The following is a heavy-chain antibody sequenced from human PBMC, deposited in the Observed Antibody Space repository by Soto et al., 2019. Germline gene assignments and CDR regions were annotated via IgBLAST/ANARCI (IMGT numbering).Heavy chain of an antibody. CDR2: TYYRSKWYN. Sequence: PSQTLSLTCAISGDSVSTNSATWDWIRQSPSRGLEWLGRTYYRSKWYNDYAVSVKGRITINPDTSNNQLSLQLNSVTPDDTAVYYCAIGNSWLDSWGQGTLVTVAS. V-gene: IGHV6-1*01. CDR1: GDSVSTNSAT. CDR3: AIGNSWLDS. J-gene: IGHJ5*01.